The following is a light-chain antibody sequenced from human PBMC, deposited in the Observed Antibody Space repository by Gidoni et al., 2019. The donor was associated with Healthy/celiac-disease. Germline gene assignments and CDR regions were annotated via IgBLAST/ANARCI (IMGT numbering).Light chain of an antibody. CDR2: GKN. CDR3: NSRDSSGNHPV. CDR1: SLRSYY. J-gene: IGLJ2*01. V-gene: IGLV3-19*01. Sequence: SSELTQDTAVSVALGQTVRITCQGDSLRSYYASWYQQKPGQAPVLVIYGKNNRPSGIPDRFSGSSSGNTASLTITGAQAEEEADYYCNSRDSSGNHPVFGGGTKLTVL.